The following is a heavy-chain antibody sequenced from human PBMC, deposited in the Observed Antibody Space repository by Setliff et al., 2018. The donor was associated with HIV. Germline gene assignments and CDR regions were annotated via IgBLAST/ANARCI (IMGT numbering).Heavy chain of an antibody. CDR3: ARRRGPMVRGVDPTPSYYFDY. CDR1: GGSFSGYY. J-gene: IGHJ4*02. Sequence: SETLSLTCAVYGGSFSGYYWNWIRQSPGKGLEWIGEITHSGSTNYNPSLKSRVTISIDTSKNQFSLKVNSVTAADTAVYYCARRRGPMVRGVDPTPSYYFDYWGQGTLVTVSS. V-gene: IGHV4-34*01. D-gene: IGHD3-10*01. CDR2: ITHSGST.